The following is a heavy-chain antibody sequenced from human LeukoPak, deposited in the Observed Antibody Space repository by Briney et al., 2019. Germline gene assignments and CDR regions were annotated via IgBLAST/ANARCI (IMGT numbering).Heavy chain of an antibody. Sequence: GGSLRLSCAASGFTFSSYAFSWVRRAPGKGLEWVSIVGDNTDTHYADSVKGRFTISRDDSNNTLYLQMNSPRAEDMATYFCAKSSGKSFPSSRVFDFWGQGTLVTVSS. CDR3: AKSSGKSFPSSRVFDF. J-gene: IGHJ4*02. D-gene: IGHD6-13*01. V-gene: IGHV3-23*01. CDR2: VGDNTDT. CDR1: GFTFSSYA.